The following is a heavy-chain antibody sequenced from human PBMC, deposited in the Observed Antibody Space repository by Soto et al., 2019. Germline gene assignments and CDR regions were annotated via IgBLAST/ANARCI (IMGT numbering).Heavy chain of an antibody. CDR3: AKALGSLDPFDI. J-gene: IGHJ3*02. CDR2: IKSSDGGA. CDR1: RFTFSNSA. D-gene: IGHD1-26*01. V-gene: IGHV3-23*04. Sequence: EVQLVESGGDLVQPGGSLRLSCTTSRFTFSNSAMSWVRQAPGKGLEWVSTIKSSDGGAYYGDSVKGRFTICRDNTKNTRYLQMNSLRAEETAVYYCAKALGSLDPFDIWGQGTMVTVSS.